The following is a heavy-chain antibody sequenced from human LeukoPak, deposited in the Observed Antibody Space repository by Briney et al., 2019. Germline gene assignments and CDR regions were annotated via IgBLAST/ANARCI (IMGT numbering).Heavy chain of an antibody. CDR1: GGSISSSSYY. CDR2: IYTSGST. J-gene: IGHJ6*03. D-gene: IGHD2-2*01. CDR3: ARVGVVVVPAARVYYYYYMDV. V-gene: IGHV4-39*07. Sequence: PSETLSLTCTVSGGSISSSSYYWGWIRQPPGKGLEWIGRIYTSGSTNYNPSLKSRVTMSVDTSKNQFSLKLSSVTAADTAVYYCARVGVVVVPAARVYYYYYMDVWGKGTTVTVSS.